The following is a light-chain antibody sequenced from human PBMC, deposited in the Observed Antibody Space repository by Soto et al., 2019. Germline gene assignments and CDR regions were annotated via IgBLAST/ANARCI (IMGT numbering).Light chain of an antibody. Sequence: ERVVTHSPATLSVSSGERDPLSRRASQSISSNLAWYQQKPGQAPRHLIYGASTRATGIPARFSGSGSGTEFTLTISSPQSDDFAVDYCQQYNNWPFTFGPGTRLIS. CDR2: GAS. CDR1: QSISSN. J-gene: IGKJ3*01. CDR3: QQYNNWPFT. V-gene: IGKV3-15*01.